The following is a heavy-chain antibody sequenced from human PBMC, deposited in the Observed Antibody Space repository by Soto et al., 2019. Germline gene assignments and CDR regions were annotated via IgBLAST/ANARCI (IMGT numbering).Heavy chain of an antibody. Sequence: GASVKVSCKASGYTFTSYDINWVRQATGLGLEWMGWMNPNSGNTGYAQKFQGRVTMTRNTSISTAYMELSSLRSEDTAVYYCARGRRVHYDISTGLRNWFDPWGQGTLVTVSS. CDR1: GYTFTSYD. CDR3: ARGRRVHYDISTGLRNWFDP. V-gene: IGHV1-8*01. D-gene: IGHD3-9*01. J-gene: IGHJ5*02. CDR2: MNPNSGNT.